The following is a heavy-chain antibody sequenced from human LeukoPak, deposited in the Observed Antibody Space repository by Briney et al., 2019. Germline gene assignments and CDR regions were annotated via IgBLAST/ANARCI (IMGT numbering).Heavy chain of an antibody. CDR1: GGSISSGGYY. J-gene: IGHJ6*03. CDR3: ASGGLPAAGMDV. V-gene: IGHV4-31*03. Sequence: PAQTLSLTCTVSGGSISSGGYYWSWIRQHPGKGLEWIGYIYYSGSTYYNPSLKSRVTISVDTSKNQFSLKLSSVTAADTAVYYCASGGLPAAGMDVWGKGTTVTVSS. CDR2: IYYSGST. D-gene: IGHD2-2*01.